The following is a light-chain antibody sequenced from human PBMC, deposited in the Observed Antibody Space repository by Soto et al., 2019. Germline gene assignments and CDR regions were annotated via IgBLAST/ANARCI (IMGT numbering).Light chain of an antibody. CDR3: QQYYTYPWT. J-gene: IGKJ1*01. V-gene: IGKV1-5*03. CDR1: QGISSW. Sequence: DIQMTQSPSTLSASVGDRVTMTCRASQGISSWLAWYQQKPGKAPQLLIYKAANLESGVPSRFGGSGSGTEFTLTISSLQPDDFATYYCQQYYTYPWTFGQGTKVEIK. CDR2: KAA.